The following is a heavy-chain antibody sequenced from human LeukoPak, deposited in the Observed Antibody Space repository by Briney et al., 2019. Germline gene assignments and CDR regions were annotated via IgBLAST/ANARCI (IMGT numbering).Heavy chain of an antibody. V-gene: IGHV3-23*01. CDR1: GFTFSNYA. CDR3: AKDNYHASSGTFDY. J-gene: IGHJ4*02. CDR2: IRGSGDST. Sequence: PGGSLRLSCAASGFTFSNYAMSWVRQAPGKGLEWVSGIRGSGDSTYFADSAQGRFTISRDNSKNTDYLQMNMLRAEATAVYYCAKDNYHASSGTFDYWGQGTLVTVSS. D-gene: IGHD1-1*01.